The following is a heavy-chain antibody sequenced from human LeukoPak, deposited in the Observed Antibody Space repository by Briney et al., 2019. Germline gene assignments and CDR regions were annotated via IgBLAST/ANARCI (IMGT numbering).Heavy chain of an antibody. Sequence: ASVKVSCKASGGTFSSYAISWVRQAPGQGLEWMGRIIPILGIANYAQKLQGRVTITADKSTSTAYMELSSLRSEDTAVYYCAREPLGYCSGGSCYPFDYWGQGTLVTVSS. D-gene: IGHD2-15*01. J-gene: IGHJ4*02. CDR2: IIPILGIA. V-gene: IGHV1-69*04. CDR3: AREPLGYCSGGSCYPFDY. CDR1: GGTFSSYA.